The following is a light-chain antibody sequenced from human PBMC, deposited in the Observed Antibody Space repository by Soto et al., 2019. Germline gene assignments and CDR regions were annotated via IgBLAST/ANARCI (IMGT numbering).Light chain of an antibody. CDR1: QTISSW. CDR2: KAS. J-gene: IGKJ1*01. CDR3: QHYNSYSEA. V-gene: IGKV1-5*03. Sequence: DIQMTQSPSTLSGSVGDRVTITCRASQTISSWLAWYQKPGKAPKLLIYKASTLKSGVPSRFSGSGSGTEFTLTISSLQPDEFATYYCQHYNSYSEAFGQGTKVELK.